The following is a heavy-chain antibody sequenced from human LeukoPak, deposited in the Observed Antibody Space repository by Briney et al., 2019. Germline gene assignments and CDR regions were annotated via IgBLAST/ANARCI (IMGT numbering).Heavy chain of an antibody. Sequence: SQTLSLTCTVSGGSISSGDYHWSWIRQPPGKGLEWIGYIYYSGSTYYNPSLKSRVTISVDTSKNQFSLKLSSVTAADTAVYYCARGHRYCSGGSCYSVNWFDPWGQGTLVTVSS. CDR3: ARGHRYCSGGSCYSVNWFDP. CDR2: IYYSGST. CDR1: GGSISSGDYH. D-gene: IGHD2-15*01. V-gene: IGHV4-30-4*01. J-gene: IGHJ5*02.